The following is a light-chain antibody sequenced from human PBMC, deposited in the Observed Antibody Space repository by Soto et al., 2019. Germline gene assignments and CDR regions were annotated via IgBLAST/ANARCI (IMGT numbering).Light chain of an antibody. J-gene: IGLJ2*01. Sequence: QSALTQPASVSGSPGQSITISCTGTNSDIGGYNYVSWYQQHPGKAPKLMIYDVSNRPSGVSDRFSGSKSDNTASLTISGLQAEDEADYFCGSYTSATTVVLFGGGTKLTVL. CDR1: NSDIGGYNY. CDR2: DVS. V-gene: IGLV2-14*03. CDR3: GSYTSATTVVL.